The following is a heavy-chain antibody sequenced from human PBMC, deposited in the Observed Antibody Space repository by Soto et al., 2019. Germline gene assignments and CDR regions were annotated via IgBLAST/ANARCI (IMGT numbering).Heavy chain of an antibody. CDR2: IRSKAYGGTT. CDR3: TRYNYDSSGYYRFFANGHNWFDP. J-gene: IGHJ5*02. CDR1: GFTFGDYA. D-gene: IGHD3-22*01. Sequence: GGSLRLSCTASGFTFGDYAMSWFRQAPGKGLEWVGFIRSKAYGGTTEYAASVKGRFTISRDDSKSIAYLQMNSLKTEDTAVYYCTRYNYDSSGYYRFFANGHNWFDPWGQGTLVTVSS. V-gene: IGHV3-49*03.